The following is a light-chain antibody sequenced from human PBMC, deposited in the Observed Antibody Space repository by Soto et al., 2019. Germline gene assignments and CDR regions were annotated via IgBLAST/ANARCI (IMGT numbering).Light chain of an antibody. J-gene: IGKJ3*01. Sequence: DIQMTQSPSTLSASVGDRVTITCRASQSISSWLAWYQQKPGKAPKLLIYKASSLESGVPSRFSGSGSGTEFTLTISSLQPDEFATYSCQQYNSYFGPGTKVDIK. CDR3: QQYNSY. CDR2: KAS. V-gene: IGKV1-5*03. CDR1: QSISSW.